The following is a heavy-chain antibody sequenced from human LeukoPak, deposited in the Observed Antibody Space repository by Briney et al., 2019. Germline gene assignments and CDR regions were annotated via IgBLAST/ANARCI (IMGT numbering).Heavy chain of an antibody. CDR2: FDPEDGET. Sequence: ASVKFSCKVSGYTLTELSMHWVRQAPGKGVEWMGGFDPEDGETIYAQKFQGRVTMTEDTSTDTAYMELSSLRSQDTAVYYCATAVPGVSSERDFDYWGQGTLVTVSS. J-gene: IGHJ4*02. CDR1: GYTLTELS. D-gene: IGHD3-16*02. CDR3: ATAVPGVSSERDFDY. V-gene: IGHV1-24*01.